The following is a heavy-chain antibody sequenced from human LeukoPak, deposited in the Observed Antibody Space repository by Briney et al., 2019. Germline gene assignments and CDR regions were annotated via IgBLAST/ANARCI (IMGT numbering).Heavy chain of an antibody. D-gene: IGHD5-18*01. CDR3: ARGKIQQWPGSYFDY. V-gene: IGHV3-53*01. Sequence: GGSLRLSCAASGFTVSSNYMSWVRQAPGKGLEWVSVIYSGGSTYYADSVKGRFTISRDNSKNTLYLQMNSLRAEDTAVYYCARGKIQQWPGSYFDYWGQGTLVTVSS. CDR2: IYSGGST. J-gene: IGHJ4*02. CDR1: GFTVSSNY.